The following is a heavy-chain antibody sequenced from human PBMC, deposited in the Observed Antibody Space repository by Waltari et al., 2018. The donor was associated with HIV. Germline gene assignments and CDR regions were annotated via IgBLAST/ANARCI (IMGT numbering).Heavy chain of an antibody. Sequence: QVQLVESGGGVVQPGGSLRLSCAASGFTFSSYGMHWVRQAPGKGLEWVAFIRYDGSNKYYADSVKGRFTISRDNSKNTLYLQMNSLRAEDTAVYYCAKDIRFLFLDGDYWGQGTLVTVSS. V-gene: IGHV3-30*02. D-gene: IGHD3-3*01. CDR1: GFTFSSYG. J-gene: IGHJ4*02. CDR3: AKDIRFLFLDGDY. CDR2: IRYDGSNK.